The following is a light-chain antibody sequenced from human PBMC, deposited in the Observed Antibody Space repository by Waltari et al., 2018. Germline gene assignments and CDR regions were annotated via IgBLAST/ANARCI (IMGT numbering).Light chain of an antibody. J-gene: IGLJ3*02. CDR1: SSDLGAYAY. Sequence: QSALTQPASVSGSPRQSITISCTGTSSDLGAYAYVAWYQQHPGKVPKLMIYDVTKRPSGVSDRFSGSKSGNTASLTISGLQADDEADYYCGSYTSSGTLLFGGGTTLTVL. V-gene: IGLV2-14*01. CDR3: GSYTSSGTLL. CDR2: DVT.